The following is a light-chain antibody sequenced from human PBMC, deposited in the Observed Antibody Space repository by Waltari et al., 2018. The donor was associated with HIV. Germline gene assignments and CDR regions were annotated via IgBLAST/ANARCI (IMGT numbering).Light chain of an antibody. V-gene: IGKV4-1*01. J-gene: IGKJ4*01. Sequence: DIVMTQSPDSLSVSLGERAAINCTSSQSVLYSSNTKNYLAWYQQKPGQPPKLLFYGASTRASGVPARCSGSGSGADFTLTISSLQAEDVAVYYCQQYYSTPLTFGGGTKVEIK. CDR1: QSVLYSSNTKNY. CDR3: QQYYSTPLT. CDR2: GAS.